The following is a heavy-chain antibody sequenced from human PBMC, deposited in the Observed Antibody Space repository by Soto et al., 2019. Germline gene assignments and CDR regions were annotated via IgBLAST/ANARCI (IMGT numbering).Heavy chain of an antibody. CDR3: AKYKVLRFLEWLPD. D-gene: IGHD3-3*01. CDR1: GFTFSRYA. CDR2: ISGSGGST. Sequence: EVQLLESGGGLVQPGGSLRLSCAASGFTFSRYAMSWVRQAPGKGLEWVSAISGSGGSTYYADSVKGRLTISRDNSKNTLYLQMNSLRAEDTAVYYCAKYKVLRFLEWLPDWGQGTLVTVSS. V-gene: IGHV3-23*01. J-gene: IGHJ4*02.